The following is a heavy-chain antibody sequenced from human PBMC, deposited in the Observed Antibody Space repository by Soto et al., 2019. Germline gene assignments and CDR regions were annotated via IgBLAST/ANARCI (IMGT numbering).Heavy chain of an antibody. CDR2: IVSDGSAK. D-gene: IGHD1-1*01. J-gene: IGHJ3*02. V-gene: IGHV3-33*01. Sequence: QVQLVESGGGVVQPGTSLRLSCAVSGFPFSTYGFHWVRQPPGKGLEWVAVIVSDGSAKYHADSVEGRFTLSRDNSKDTLYLQMNSLRDEDTAVYYCARDDAFGNENGFDIWGQGTMVTVSS. CDR1: GFPFSTYG. CDR3: ARDDAFGNENGFDI.